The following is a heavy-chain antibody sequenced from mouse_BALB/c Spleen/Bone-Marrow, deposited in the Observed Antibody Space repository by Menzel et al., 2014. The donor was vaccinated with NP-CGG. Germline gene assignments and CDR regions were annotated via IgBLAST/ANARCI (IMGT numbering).Heavy chain of an antibody. D-gene: IGHD2-1*01. V-gene: IGHV1-69*02. Sequence: QVQLQQPGAEPVKPGASVKLSCKASGYTFTSYWMHWVKQRPGQGLEWIGEIDPSDSYTNYNQKFKGKATLTVDKSSSTAYMQLSSLTSEDSAVYYCARGLYGNSGYWGQGTTLTVSS. J-gene: IGHJ2*01. CDR2: IDPSDSYT. CDR1: GYTFTSYW. CDR3: ARGLYGNSGY.